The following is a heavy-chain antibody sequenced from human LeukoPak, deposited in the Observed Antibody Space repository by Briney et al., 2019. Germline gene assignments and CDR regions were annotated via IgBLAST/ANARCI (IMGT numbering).Heavy chain of an antibody. J-gene: IGHJ4*02. CDR3: ARESSYGSYFDY. D-gene: IGHD5-18*01. Sequence: PGGSLRLSCAASGFSFTNYWMSWVRQAPGKGLEWVANIKQDGSEKYYVDSVRGRFTISRDNAKNSLSLQMNSLRAEDTAVYYCARESSYGSYFDYWGQGTLVTVSS. V-gene: IGHV3-7*01. CDR1: GFSFTNYW. CDR2: IKQDGSEK.